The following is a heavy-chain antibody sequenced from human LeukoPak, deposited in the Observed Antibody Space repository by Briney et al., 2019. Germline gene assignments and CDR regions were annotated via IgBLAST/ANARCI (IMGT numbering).Heavy chain of an antibody. V-gene: IGHV1-2*02. CDR3: AVRGSGSYRDY. D-gene: IGHD3-10*01. CDR2: INPSSGDT. Sequence: GASVKVSCKASGYIFISYGITWVRQAPGQGLEWMGWINPSSGDTDYAQKFQGRVTMTRDTSISTAYMELGRLRSDDTALYYCAVRGSGSYRDYWGQGTLVTVSS. J-gene: IGHJ4*02. CDR1: GYIFISYG.